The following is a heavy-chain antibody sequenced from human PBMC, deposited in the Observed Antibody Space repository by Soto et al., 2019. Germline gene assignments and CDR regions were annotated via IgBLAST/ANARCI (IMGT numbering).Heavy chain of an antibody. Sequence: GGSLRLSCAASGFTFSNYAVTGVRQAPGKGLEWVSTISGSGGSTYYADSVKGRFTISRDNSKNTLYLQMNSLRAEDTAVYYCAKGGHYFDSSAYGLQHWGQGTLVTVSS. CDR1: GFTFSNYA. D-gene: IGHD3-22*01. J-gene: IGHJ1*01. V-gene: IGHV3-23*01. CDR2: ISGSGGST. CDR3: AKGGHYFDSSAYGLQH.